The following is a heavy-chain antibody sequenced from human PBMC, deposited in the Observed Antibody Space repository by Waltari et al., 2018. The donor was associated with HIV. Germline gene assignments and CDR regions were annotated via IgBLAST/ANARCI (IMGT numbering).Heavy chain of an antibody. CDR3: ARRRGSYCLDY. J-gene: IGHJ4*02. D-gene: IGHD1-26*01. Sequence: EGQLVESGGGLVQPGGSLRLSCAASGFTFRSPWMSRVRQAPGKGLEWVANIKQDGSEKYYVDSVKGRFTISRDNAKNSLYLQMNSLRAEDTAVYFCARRRGSYCLDYWGQGTLVTVSS. CDR1: GFTFRSPW. CDR2: IKQDGSEK. V-gene: IGHV3-7*01.